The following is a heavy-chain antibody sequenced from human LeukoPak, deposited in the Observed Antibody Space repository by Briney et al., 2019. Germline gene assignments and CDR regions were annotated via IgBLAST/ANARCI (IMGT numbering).Heavy chain of an antibody. Sequence: PSETLSLTCTVSGGSISSSSYYWGWIRQPPGKGLEWIGSIYYSGSTYYNPSLKSRVTISVDTSKNQFSLKLSSVTAADTAVYYCARDPPYWYDSSGYYSFTSGDYWGQGTLVTVSS. CDR2: IYYSGST. D-gene: IGHD3-22*01. J-gene: IGHJ4*02. CDR3: ARDPPYWYDSSGYYSFTSGDY. CDR1: GGSISSSSYY. V-gene: IGHV4-39*07.